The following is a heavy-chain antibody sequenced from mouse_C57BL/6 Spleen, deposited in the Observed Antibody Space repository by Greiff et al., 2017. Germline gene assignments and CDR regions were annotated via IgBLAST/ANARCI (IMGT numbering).Heavy chain of an antibody. CDR1: GFSLTSYA. CDR3: ARESYYYGSSYYFDY. V-gene: IGHV2-9-1*01. CDR2: IWTGGGT. J-gene: IGHJ2*01. Sequence: VMLVESGPGLVAPSQSLSITCTVSGFSLTSYAISWVRQPPGKGLEWLGVIWTGGGTNYNSALKSRLSISKDNSKSQVFLKMNSLQTDDTARYYCARESYYYGSSYYFDYWGQGTTLTVSS. D-gene: IGHD1-1*01.